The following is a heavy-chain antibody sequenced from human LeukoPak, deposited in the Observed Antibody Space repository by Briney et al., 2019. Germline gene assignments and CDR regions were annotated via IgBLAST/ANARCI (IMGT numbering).Heavy chain of an antibody. D-gene: IGHD2-21*01. Sequence: GGSRRLSCAASGFTFSSYWMHWVRQAPGKGLVWVSRINSDGSSTTYADSVKGRFTISRDNAKNTLYLQMNSLRAEDTAVYYCAKGSEDHMSGYDYWGQGALVTVSS. CDR3: AKGSEDHMSGYDY. V-gene: IGHV3-74*01. CDR2: INSDGSST. CDR1: GFTFSSYW. J-gene: IGHJ4*02.